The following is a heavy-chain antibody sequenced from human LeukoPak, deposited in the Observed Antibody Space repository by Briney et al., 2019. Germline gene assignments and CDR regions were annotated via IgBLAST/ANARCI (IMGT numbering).Heavy chain of an antibody. J-gene: IGHJ4*02. CDR1: GFTFSSYA. D-gene: IGHD1-1*01. CDR2: ISSNGGST. Sequence: GGSLRLSCSASGFTFSSYAMHWVRQAPGKGLEYVSAISSNGGSTYYADSMKGRFTISRDNAKNSLYLQMNSLRAEDTAVHYCARDPFKGGGTSTHFDYWGQGTLVTVSS. CDR3: ARDPFKGGGTSTHFDY. V-gene: IGHV3-64*04.